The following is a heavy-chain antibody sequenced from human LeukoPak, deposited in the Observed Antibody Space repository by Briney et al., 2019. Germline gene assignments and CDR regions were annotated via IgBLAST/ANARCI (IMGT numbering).Heavy chain of an antibody. V-gene: IGHV4-39*01. D-gene: IGHD2-2*01. Sequence: KPSETLSLTCTVSGGSISSSSYYWGWIRQPPGEGLEWIGSIYYSGSTYYNPSLKSRVTISVDTSKNQFSLKLSSVTAADTAVYYCARHDLTNIVVVPAAVNWFDPWGQGTLVTVSS. J-gene: IGHJ5*02. CDR2: IYYSGST. CDR3: ARHDLTNIVVVPAAVNWFDP. CDR1: GGSISSSSYY.